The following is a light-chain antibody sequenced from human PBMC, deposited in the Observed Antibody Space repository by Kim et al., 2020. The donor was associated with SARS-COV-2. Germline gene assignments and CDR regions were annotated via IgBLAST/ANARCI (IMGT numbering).Light chain of an antibody. CDR3: GTWDSSLSAGV. J-gene: IGLJ2*01. CDR1: SSNIGNNY. V-gene: IGLV1-51*01. CDR2: DNN. Sequence: GQKVPISCSGSSSNIGNNYVSWSQQLPGTAPNLLIYDNNKRPSGIPDRFSGSKSGTSATLGITGLQTGDEADYYCGTWDSSLSAGVFGGGTQLTVL.